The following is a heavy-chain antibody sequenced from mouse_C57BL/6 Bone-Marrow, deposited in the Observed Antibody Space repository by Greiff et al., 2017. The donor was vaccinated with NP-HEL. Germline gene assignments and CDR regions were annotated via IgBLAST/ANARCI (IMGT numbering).Heavy chain of an antibody. CDR3: ARESYDYDYFDY. CDR2: IYYSGTI. Sequence: VQLKQSGPGLVKPSQTVFLTCTVTGISITTGNYRWSWIRQFPGNKLEWIGYIYYSGTITYNPSLTSRTTITRDTPKNQFFLEMNSLTAEDTATYYCARESYDYDYFDYWGQGTTLTVSS. D-gene: IGHD2-4*01. V-gene: IGHV3-5*01. CDR1: GISITTGNYR. J-gene: IGHJ2*01.